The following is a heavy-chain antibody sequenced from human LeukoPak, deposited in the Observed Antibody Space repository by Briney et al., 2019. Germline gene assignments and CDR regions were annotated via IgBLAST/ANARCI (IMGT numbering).Heavy chain of an antibody. CDR3: ARVGYLYVFDI. Sequence: SETLSLTCTVSGGSISSSSYYWGWIRQPPGKGLEWIGSIYYSGSTYYNPSLKSRVSISVDTSKNQFSLKLSSVTAADTAVYYCARVGYLYVFDIWGQGTMVTVSS. V-gene: IGHV4-39*07. J-gene: IGHJ3*02. CDR1: GGSISSSSYY. CDR2: IYYSGST. D-gene: IGHD3-16*02.